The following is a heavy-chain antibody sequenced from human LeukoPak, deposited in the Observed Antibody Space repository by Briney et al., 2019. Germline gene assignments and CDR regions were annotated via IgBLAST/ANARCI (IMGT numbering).Heavy chain of an antibody. CDR2: IWSHGNTK. J-gene: IGHJ4*02. CDR1: GFTFSGFG. Sequence: GGSLRLSCAASGFTFSGFGMHWVRQAPGMGLEWVAFIWSHGNTKYYADSVKGRFTVSRDNSKNTLYLQMNSLKTEDTAAYYCTTVAFRSYWGQGTLVTVSS. CDR3: TTVAFRSY. V-gene: IGHV3-30*02.